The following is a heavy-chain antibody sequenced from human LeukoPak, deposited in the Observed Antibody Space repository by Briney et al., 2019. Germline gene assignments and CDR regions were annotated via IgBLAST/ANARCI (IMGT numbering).Heavy chain of an antibody. CDR3: TTDRSSGSYLPTRFDY. Sequence: PGGSLRLSCAASGFTFSRYWMHWVRQAPGKGLVWVSRINSDGSSTSYADSVKGRFTISRDNAKNTLYLQMNSLKTEDTAVYYCTTDRSSGSYLPTRFDYWGQGTLVTVSS. CDR2: INSDGSST. V-gene: IGHV3-74*01. CDR1: GFTFSRYW. J-gene: IGHJ4*02. D-gene: IGHD3-10*01.